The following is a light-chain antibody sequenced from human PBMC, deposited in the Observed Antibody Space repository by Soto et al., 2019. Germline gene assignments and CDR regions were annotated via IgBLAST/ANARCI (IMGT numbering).Light chain of an antibody. V-gene: IGKV3D-15*01. CDR1: QSVSSN. Sequence: EIVMTQSPATLSVSPGDRATLSCRASQSVSSNLAWYQQKPGQAPRLVIYGASTRATGTPARFSGSGSGTEFTLTINSLQSEDFAVYFCHQYNNWPTFGQGTKVDIK. CDR2: GAS. CDR3: HQYNNWPT. J-gene: IGKJ1*01.